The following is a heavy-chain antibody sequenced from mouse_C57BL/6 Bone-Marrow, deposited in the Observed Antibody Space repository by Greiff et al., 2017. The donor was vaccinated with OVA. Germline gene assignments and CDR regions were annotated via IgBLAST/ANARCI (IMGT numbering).Heavy chain of an antibody. CDR1: GFTFSSYA. J-gene: IGHJ1*03. CDR3: ARDDGISYEWYFDV. CDR2: ISDGGSYT. Sequence: EVKVEESGGGLVKPGGSLKLSCAASGFTFSSYAMSWVRQTPEKRLEWVATISDGGSYTYYPDNVKGRFTISRDNAKNNLYLQMSHLKSEDTAMYYCARDDGISYEWYFDVWGTGTTVTVSS. V-gene: IGHV5-4*01. D-gene: IGHD1-1*01.